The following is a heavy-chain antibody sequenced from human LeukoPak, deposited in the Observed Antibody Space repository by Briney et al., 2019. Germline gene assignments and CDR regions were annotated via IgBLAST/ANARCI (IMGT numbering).Heavy chain of an antibody. J-gene: IGHJ4*02. CDR1: GYTFTSYF. V-gene: IGHV1-46*01. CDR3: ARDSADYGDHDY. Sequence: GASVKVSCKASGYTFTSYFMHWVRQAPGQGLDWMGIINPSGGSTSYAQKFQGRVTMTRDTSTSTVYMELSSLRSEDTAVYYCARDSADYGDHDYWGQGTLVTVSS. CDR2: INPSGGST. D-gene: IGHD4-17*01.